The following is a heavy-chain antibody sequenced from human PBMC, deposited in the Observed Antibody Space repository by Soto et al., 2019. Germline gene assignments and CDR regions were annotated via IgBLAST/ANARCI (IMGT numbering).Heavy chain of an antibody. V-gene: IGHV3-11*06. Sequence: GSLRLSCVASGFTFSAYYMTWIRQAPGKGLEWVSYISSSGTYTNYADSVRGRFTISRDNATNSLYLQMNSLRVEDTAVYYCAREVEPHGPSGDYWRQGTLGTGSA. CDR1: GFTFSAYY. CDR2: ISSSGTYT. J-gene: IGHJ4*02. CDR3: AREVEPHGPSGDY.